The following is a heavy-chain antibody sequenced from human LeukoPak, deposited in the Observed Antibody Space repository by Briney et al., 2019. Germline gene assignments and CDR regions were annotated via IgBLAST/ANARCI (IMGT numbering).Heavy chain of an antibody. CDR1: SGSVTTHY. J-gene: IGHJ4*02. CDR3: ARRGAPSKFYYFDL. Sequence: SETPSLTCTVSSGSVTTHYWAWIRQPPGKGLEWIGFVSKTGDTNYNPSLKSRVSISVDTTKNTFSLNLRSLIAADTAVYYCARRGAPSKFYYFDLWGQGALVTVSS. V-gene: IGHV4-59*08. CDR2: VSKTGDT. D-gene: IGHD1-26*01.